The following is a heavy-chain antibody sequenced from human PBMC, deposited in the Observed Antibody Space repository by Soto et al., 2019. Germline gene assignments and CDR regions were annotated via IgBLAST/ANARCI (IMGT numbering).Heavy chain of an antibody. V-gene: IGHV4-38-2*01. CDR2: IYHSGST. CDR3: ARGAATVTPGWFDP. CDR1: GYSISSGYY. Sequence: PSETLSLTCAVSGYSISSGYYWGWIRQTPGKELEWIASIYHSGSTYYNPSLKSRVTISVDTSKNQFSLKLTSVTAADTAVYYCARGAATVTPGWFDPWRQGIMVTVSS. D-gene: IGHD4-17*01. J-gene: IGHJ5*02.